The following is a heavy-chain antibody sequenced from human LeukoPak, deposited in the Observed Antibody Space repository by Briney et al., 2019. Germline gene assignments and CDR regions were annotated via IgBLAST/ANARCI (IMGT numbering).Heavy chain of an antibody. CDR3: ARGWVGDCSGGSCYYGPFDI. J-gene: IGHJ3*02. CDR1: GGSISSYY. CDR2: IYTSGST. Sequence: SETLSLTCTVSGGSISSYYWSWIRQPAGKGLEWIGRIYTSGSTNYNPSLKSRVTMSVDTSKNQFSLKLSSVTAADTAVYYCARGWVGDCSGGSCYYGPFDIWGQGTMVTVSS. V-gene: IGHV4-4*07. D-gene: IGHD2-15*01.